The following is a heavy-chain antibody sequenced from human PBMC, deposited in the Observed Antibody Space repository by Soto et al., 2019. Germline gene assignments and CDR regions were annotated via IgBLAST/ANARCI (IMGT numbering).Heavy chain of an antibody. CDR2: ISGSGDST. CDR1: GFTFSSYA. Sequence: EVQLLESGGGLVQPGGSLRLSCAASGFTFSSYAMSWVRQAPGKGLEWVSGISGSGDSTYYADSVKSRFTISRDNSKNTLYLQMNSLRVEDPAVYYCAQASPPQTDYWGKGTLVTVSS. J-gene: IGHJ4*02. V-gene: IGHV3-23*01. CDR3: AQASPPQTDY.